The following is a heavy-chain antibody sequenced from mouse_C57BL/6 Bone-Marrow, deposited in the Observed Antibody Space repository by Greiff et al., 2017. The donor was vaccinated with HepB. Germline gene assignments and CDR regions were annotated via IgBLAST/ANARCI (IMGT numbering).Heavy chain of an antibody. CDR3: AREEYYDYSWFAY. J-gene: IGHJ3*01. V-gene: IGHV1-50*01. D-gene: IGHD2-4*01. CDR2: IDPSDSYT. Sequence: QVQLQQPGAELVKPGASVKLSCKASGYTFTSYWMQWVKQRPGQGLEWIGEIDPSDSYTNYNQKFKGKATLTVDTSSSTAYMQLSSLTSEDSAVYYCAREEYYDYSWFAYWGQGTRVTVSA. CDR1: GYTFTSYW.